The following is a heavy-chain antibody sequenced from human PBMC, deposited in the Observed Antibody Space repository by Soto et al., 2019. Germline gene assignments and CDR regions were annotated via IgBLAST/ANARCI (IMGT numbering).Heavy chain of an antibody. Sequence: GASVKVSCKASGGTFSSYAISWVRQAPGQGLEWMGGIIPIFGTANYAQKFQGRVTITADESTSTAYMELSSLRSEDTAVYYCARDENNEGGRGTIFGVVTGATVGMDVWGQGTTVTVYS. D-gene: IGHD3-3*01. CDR3: ARDENNEGGRGTIFGVVTGATVGMDV. J-gene: IGHJ6*02. CDR1: GGTFSSYA. CDR2: IIPIFGTA. V-gene: IGHV1-69*13.